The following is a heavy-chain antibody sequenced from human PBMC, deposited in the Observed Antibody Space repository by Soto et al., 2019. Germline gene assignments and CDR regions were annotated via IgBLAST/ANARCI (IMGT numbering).Heavy chain of an antibody. CDR3: ASTKDETLYFDY. Sequence: QLQLQESGPGLVKPSETLSLTCTVSGDSISITSYYWGWVRQPPGKGLEWIGSIHYSGSTHYNPSLQSRVPLSGDASKKQYSLKLRSVTAADTAVYYCASTKDETLYFDYWGQGTLVTVSS. CDR2: IHYSGST. V-gene: IGHV4-39*01. D-gene: IGHD2-15*01. J-gene: IGHJ4*02. CDR1: GDSISITSYY.